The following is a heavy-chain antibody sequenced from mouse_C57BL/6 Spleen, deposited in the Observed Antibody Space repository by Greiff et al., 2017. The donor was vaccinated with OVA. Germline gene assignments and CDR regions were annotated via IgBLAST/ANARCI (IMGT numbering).Heavy chain of an antibody. CDR2: IDPSDSYT. D-gene: IGHD1-1*01. V-gene: IGHV1-50*01. CDR1: GYTFTSYW. CDR3: ARSGTTVVYWYFDV. Sequence: VQLQQPGAELVKPGASVKLSCKASGYTFTSYWMQWVKQRPGQGLEWIGEIDPSDSYTNYNQKFKGKATLTVDTSSSTAYMQLSSLTSEDSAVYYCARSGTTVVYWYFDVWGTGTTVTVSS. J-gene: IGHJ1*03.